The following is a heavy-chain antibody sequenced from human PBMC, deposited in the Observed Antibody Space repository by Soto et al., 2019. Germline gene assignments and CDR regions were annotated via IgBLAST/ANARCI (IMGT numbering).Heavy chain of an antibody. Sequence: GGSLRLSCAASGFTFSSYWMHWVRQAPGKGLVWVSRINSDGSSTSYADSVKGRFTISRDNAKNTLYLQMNSLRAEDTAVYYCARGRYSSSWYDWNDAFDIWGQGTMVTVSS. J-gene: IGHJ3*02. CDR3: ARGRYSSSWYDWNDAFDI. V-gene: IGHV3-74*01. D-gene: IGHD6-13*01. CDR2: INSDGSST. CDR1: GFTFSSYW.